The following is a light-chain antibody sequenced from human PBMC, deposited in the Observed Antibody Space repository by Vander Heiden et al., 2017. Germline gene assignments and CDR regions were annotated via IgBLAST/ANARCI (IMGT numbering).Light chain of an antibody. CDR3: QQRDSTAST. J-gene: IGKJ2*01. CDR2: AAS. V-gene: IGKV1-39*01. CDR1: QSISSY. Sequence: DIQMSQSPSSLSASVGDRVTITCRASQSISSYLNWYQQKPGKAPKLLIYAASSWQSGVPSRFSGSGSGTDFTLTISRLQPEDFATYYCQQRDSTASTFGQGTKLEIK.